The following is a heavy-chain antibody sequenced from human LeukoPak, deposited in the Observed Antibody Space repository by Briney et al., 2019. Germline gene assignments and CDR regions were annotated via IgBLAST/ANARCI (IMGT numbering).Heavy chain of an antibody. Sequence: GGSLRLSCAASGFTFSSYSMNWVRQAPGKGLEWVSIIYSGGSTFYADSVKGRFTISRDNSKNTLYLQMNSLRAEDTAVYYCAKDYYALLWFGEFNRKYYFDYWGQGTLVTVSS. CDR2: IYSGGST. CDR1: GFTFSSYS. D-gene: IGHD3-10*01. CDR3: AKDYYALLWFGEFNRKYYFDY. V-gene: IGHV3-23*03. J-gene: IGHJ4*02.